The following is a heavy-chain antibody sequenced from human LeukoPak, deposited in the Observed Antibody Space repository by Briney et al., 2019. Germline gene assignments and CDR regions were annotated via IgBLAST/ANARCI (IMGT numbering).Heavy chain of an antibody. CDR3: ARDLGGIGWFDP. CDR2: IYYSGST. J-gene: IGHJ5*01. D-gene: IGHD1-26*01. V-gene: IGHV4-61*01. CDR1: GGSVSSGSYY. Sequence: SETLSLTCTVSGGSVSSGSYYWSWIRQPPGKGLEWIGYIYYSGSTNYNPSLKSRVTISVDTSKNQFSLKLSSVTAADTAVYYCARDLGGIGWFDPWGQGTLVTVSS.